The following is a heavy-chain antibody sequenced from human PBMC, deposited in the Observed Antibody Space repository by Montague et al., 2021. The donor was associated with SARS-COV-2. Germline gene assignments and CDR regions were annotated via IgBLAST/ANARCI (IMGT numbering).Heavy chain of an antibody. V-gene: IGHV4-4*02. CDR2: IFHSGSL. D-gene: IGHD3-3*01. CDR1: GGSISSSHW. J-gene: IGHJ5*02. Sequence: SETLSLTCAVSGGSISSSHWWSWVRQPPGKGLEWIGEIFHSGSLNYNPSFYSRVTISVDKFRNQFSLKLTFVTAADTAVYYCASRGGHDIWRTLEGGFDPWGQGTLVTVSS. CDR3: ASRGGHDIWRTLEGGFDP.